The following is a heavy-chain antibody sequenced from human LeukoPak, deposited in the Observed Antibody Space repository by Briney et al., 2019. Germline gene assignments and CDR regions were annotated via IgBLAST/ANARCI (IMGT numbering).Heavy chain of an antibody. D-gene: IGHD1-26*01. J-gene: IGHJ2*01. CDR1: GGSVSIGTYY. CDR3: ARDRSGGYYGSYWYFDL. CDR2: IYYSGST. Sequence: PSETLSLTCTVSGGSVSIGTYYWSWIRQPPGKGLEWIGYIYYSGSTNYNPSLKSRVTISVDTSKNHFSLKLSSVTAGDTAVYYCARDRSGGYYGSYWYFDLWGRGTLVTVSS. V-gene: IGHV4-61*03.